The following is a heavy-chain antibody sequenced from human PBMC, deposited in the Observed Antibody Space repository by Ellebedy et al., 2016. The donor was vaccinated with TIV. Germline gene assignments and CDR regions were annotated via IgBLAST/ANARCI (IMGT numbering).Heavy chain of an antibody. Sequence: SETLSLTCTVSGGSISSGGYYWSWIRQHPGKGLEWIGYIYYSGSTYYNPSLKSRVTISVDTSKNQFSLKLISVTAADTAVYYCARNIGGGEDYFDYWGQGTLVIVSS. CDR2: IYYSGST. CDR3: ARNIGGGEDYFDY. CDR1: GGSISSGGYY. D-gene: IGHD2-21*01. V-gene: IGHV4-31*03. J-gene: IGHJ4*02.